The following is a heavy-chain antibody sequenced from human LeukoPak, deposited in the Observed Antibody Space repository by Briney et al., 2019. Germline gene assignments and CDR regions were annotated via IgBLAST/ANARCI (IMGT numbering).Heavy chain of an antibody. CDR2: IIPIFGTA. CDR1: GGTFSSYA. CDR3: ASHPPLEWLFDY. D-gene: IGHD3-3*01. Sequence: ASVKVSCKASGGTFSSYAISWVRQAPGQGLEWMGGIIPIFGTANYAQKFQGRVTITTDESTSTAYMELSSLGSEDTAVYYCASHPPLEWLFDYWGQGTLVTVSS. J-gene: IGHJ4*02. V-gene: IGHV1-69*05.